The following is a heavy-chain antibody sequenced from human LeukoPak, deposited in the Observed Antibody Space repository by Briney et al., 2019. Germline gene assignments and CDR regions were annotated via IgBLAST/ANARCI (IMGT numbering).Heavy chain of an antibody. V-gene: IGHV4-59*01. D-gene: IGHD1-1*01. CDR1: GGSISSYY. Sequence: SETLSLTCTVSGGSISSYYWSWIRQPPGKGLEWIGYIYYSGSTNYNPSLKSRVTISVDTSKNQFSLKLSSVTAADTAVYYCAGVRLEGTLYYYYYYMDVWGKGTTVTVSS. CDR2: IYYSGST. CDR3: AGVRLEGTLYYYYYYMDV. J-gene: IGHJ6*03.